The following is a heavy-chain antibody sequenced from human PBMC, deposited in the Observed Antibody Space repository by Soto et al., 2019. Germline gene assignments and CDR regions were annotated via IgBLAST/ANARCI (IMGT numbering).Heavy chain of an antibody. CDR1: GYIFTNHY. Sequence: ASAKVSCKASGYIFTNHYIHWVRQAPGQGLEWMGIINPSGGSTNYLQKFQGRITMTRDTSTSTVYMELSSLRSEDTAVYYCALNVPRESSNLSVWGKGATV. J-gene: IGHJ6*03. V-gene: IGHV1-46*01. CDR3: ALNVPRESSNLSV. CDR2: INPSGGST.